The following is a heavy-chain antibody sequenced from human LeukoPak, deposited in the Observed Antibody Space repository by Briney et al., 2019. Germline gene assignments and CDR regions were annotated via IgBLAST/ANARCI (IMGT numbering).Heavy chain of an antibody. D-gene: IGHD1-26*01. CDR3: ARDRVGATTNFDY. Sequence: GGSLRLSCAASGFTFSSYWMTWVRQAPGKGLEWVANIKEDGSAKYYVDSMKGRFTISRDNSKNTLYLQMNSLRAEDTAVYYCARDRVGATTNFDYWGQGTLVTVSS. J-gene: IGHJ4*02. CDR1: GFTFSSYW. V-gene: IGHV3-7*03. CDR2: IKEDGSAK.